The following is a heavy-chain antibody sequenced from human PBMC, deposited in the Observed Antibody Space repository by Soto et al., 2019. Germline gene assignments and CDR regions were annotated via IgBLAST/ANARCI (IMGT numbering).Heavy chain of an antibody. CDR2: INAANGDT. Sequence: ASVKVSCKASGYTFTSYGIHWVRQAPGQRLGWMGWINAANGDTKYSPKFQGRVTITRDTSASTAYMELSSLRSEDTAVYYCVRRHVSATGIDWFDPWGQGTLVTVPQ. D-gene: IGHD6-13*01. CDR3: VRRHVSATGIDWFDP. J-gene: IGHJ5*02. CDR1: GYTFTSYG. V-gene: IGHV1-3*01.